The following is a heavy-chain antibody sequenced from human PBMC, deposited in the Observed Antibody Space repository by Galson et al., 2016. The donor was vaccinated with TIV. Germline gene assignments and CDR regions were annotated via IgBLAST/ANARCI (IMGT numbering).Heavy chain of an antibody. CDR1: GITVSDNY. CDR2: IDSDGGT. D-gene: IGHD2-21*01. CDR3: ARERHHCGNECYLRYYFGMDV. V-gene: IGHV3-66*02. J-gene: IGHJ6*02. Sequence: SLRLSCAASGITVSDNYLTWVRQAPGKGLEWVSIIDSDGGTHYANSVRGRFSISRDNSQNTLYLQMNTLRREDTAVYYCARERHHCGNECYLRYYFGMDVWGQGTTVTVSS.